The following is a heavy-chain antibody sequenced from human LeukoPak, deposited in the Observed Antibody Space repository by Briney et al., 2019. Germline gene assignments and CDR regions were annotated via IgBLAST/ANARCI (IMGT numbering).Heavy chain of an antibody. V-gene: IGHV1-18*01. CDR1: GYTFTNYV. CDR3: AREAGSGSWYPFDY. Sequence: ASVKVSCKASGYTFTNYVITWVLQAPGQGLEWMGWISAYDGSTNYAQKFQGRVTMTTDPSTSTAYMELRSLRSDDTAVYYCAREAGSGSWYPFDYWGQGTLVTVSS. CDR2: ISAYDGST. J-gene: IGHJ4*02. D-gene: IGHD6-13*01.